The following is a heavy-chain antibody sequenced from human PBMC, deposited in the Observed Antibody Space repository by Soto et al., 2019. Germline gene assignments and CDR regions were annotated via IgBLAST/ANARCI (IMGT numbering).Heavy chain of an antibody. CDR2: INHSGST. CDR1: GGSFSGYY. J-gene: IGHJ4*02. V-gene: IGHV4-34*01. CDR3: ARLKFGYFDWLLSNLPFDY. D-gene: IGHD3-9*01. Sequence: PSETLSLTCAVYGGSFSGYYWSWIRQPPGKGLEWIGEINHSGSTNYNPSLKSRVTISVDTSKNQFSLKPSSVTAADTAVYYCARLKFGYFDWLLSNLPFDYWGQGTLVTVSS.